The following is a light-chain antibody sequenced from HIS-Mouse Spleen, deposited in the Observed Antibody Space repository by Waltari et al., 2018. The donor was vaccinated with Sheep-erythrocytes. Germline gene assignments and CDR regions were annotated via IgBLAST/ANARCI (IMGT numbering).Light chain of an antibody. J-gene: IGLJ2*01. CDR1: ALPKKY. CDR2: EDS. CDR3: YSTDSSGNHSV. V-gene: IGLV3-10*01. Sequence: SYELTQPPSVSVSPGQTARNTCPGDALPKKYAYWYQQKSGQAPVLVIYEDSKRPSGIPEGFSCSSSGTMATLTISGAQVEDEADYYCYSTDSSGNHSVFGGGTKLTVL.